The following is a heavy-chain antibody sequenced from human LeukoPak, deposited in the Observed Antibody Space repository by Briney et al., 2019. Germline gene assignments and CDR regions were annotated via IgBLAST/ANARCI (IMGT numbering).Heavy chain of an antibody. D-gene: IGHD2-2*02. CDR1: GFTFSSYA. Sequence: GGSLRLSCAASGFTFSSYAMSWVRQAPGKGLEWVSAISGSGGSTYYADSVKGRFTISRDNSKNTLYLQMNSLRAEDTAVYYCAKDNPQGLVVPAAIFGWFDPWGQGTLVTVSS. CDR2: ISGSGGST. V-gene: IGHV3-23*01. CDR3: AKDNPQGLVVPAAIFGWFDP. J-gene: IGHJ5*02.